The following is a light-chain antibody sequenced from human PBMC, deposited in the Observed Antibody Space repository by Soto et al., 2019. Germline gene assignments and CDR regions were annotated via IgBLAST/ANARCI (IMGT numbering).Light chain of an antibody. CDR1: QSVSSK. CDR2: GAS. J-gene: IGKJ3*01. Sequence: EMVMTQSPATLSVSPGESATLSCRASQSVSSKLAWYQQKPGQAPRLLISGASTRVTGIPARFSGSGSGTEFDLTISSLQSEDFAVYSCQEYNYWPPLFTFGPGTKVDIK. CDR3: QEYNYWPPLFT. V-gene: IGKV3-15*01.